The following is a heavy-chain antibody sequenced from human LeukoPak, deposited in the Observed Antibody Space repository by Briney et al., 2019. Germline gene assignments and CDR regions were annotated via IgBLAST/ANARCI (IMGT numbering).Heavy chain of an antibody. CDR2: INHSGST. CDR1: GGSFSGYY. Sequence: SETLSLTCAVYGGSFSGYYWSLIRQPPGKGLEWIGEINHSGSTNYNPSLKSRVTISVDTSKNQFSLKLSSVTAADTAVYYCARREVRRDYDFWSGYWDYFDYWGQGTLVTVSS. D-gene: IGHD3-3*01. V-gene: IGHV4-34*01. CDR3: ARREVRRDYDFWSGYWDYFDY. J-gene: IGHJ4*02.